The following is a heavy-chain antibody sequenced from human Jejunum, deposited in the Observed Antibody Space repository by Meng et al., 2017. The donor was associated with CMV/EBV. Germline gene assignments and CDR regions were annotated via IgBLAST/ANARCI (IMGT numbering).Heavy chain of an antibody. Sequence: SGGSISGSDWWSWVRQAPTKGLEWIGEITHRGTASYNPSLKGRVTMSVDKSKNQFSLKLISVTASDTAIYYCARHMLSHIVYGMDVWGQGTTVTVSS. J-gene: IGHJ6*02. CDR1: GGSISGSDW. CDR3: ARHMLSHIVYGMDV. CDR2: ITHRGTA. D-gene: IGHD3-16*01. V-gene: IGHV4-4*02.